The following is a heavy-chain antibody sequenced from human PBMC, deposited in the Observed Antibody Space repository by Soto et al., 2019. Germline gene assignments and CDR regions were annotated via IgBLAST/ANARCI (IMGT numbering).Heavy chain of an antibody. CDR3: ARGSKLSSSWHLKFDY. CDR1: GGTFSSYA. CDR2: IIPIFGTA. Sequence: QVQLVQSGAAVKKPGSSVKVSCKASGGTFSSYAISWVRQAPGQGLEWMGGIIPIFGTANYAQKFQGRVTITADESTSTAYMELCSLRSEATAVYYCARGSKLSSSWHLKFDYCGQGTLVTFSS. J-gene: IGHJ4*02. D-gene: IGHD6-13*01. V-gene: IGHV1-69*01.